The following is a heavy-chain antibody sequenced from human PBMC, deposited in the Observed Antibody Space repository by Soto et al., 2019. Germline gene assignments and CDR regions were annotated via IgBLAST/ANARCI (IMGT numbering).Heavy chain of an antibody. CDR1: GYTFIRYG. D-gene: IGHD2-15*01. V-gene: IGHV1-3*01. Sequence: GASVKVSCKASGYTFIRYGITWVRQAPGQRLEWMGWINAGNGNTKYSQKFQGRVTITRDTSASTAYMELSSLRSEDTAVYYCARDLGGWPDYWGQGTLVTVSS. J-gene: IGHJ4*02. CDR2: INAGNGNT. CDR3: ARDLGGWPDY.